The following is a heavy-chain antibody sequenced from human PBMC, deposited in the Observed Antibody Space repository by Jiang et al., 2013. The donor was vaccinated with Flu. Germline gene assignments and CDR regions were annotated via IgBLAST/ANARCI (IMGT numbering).Heavy chain of an antibody. Sequence: SRVTISVDTSKNQFSLKLSSVTAADTAVYYCARGDSGWPFDYWGQGTLVTVSS. CDR3: ARGDSGWPFDY. D-gene: IGHD6-19*01. V-gene: IGHV4-30-2*04. J-gene: IGHJ4*02.